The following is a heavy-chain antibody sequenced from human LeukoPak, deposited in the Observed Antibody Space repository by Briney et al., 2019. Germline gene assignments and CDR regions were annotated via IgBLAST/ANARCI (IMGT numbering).Heavy chain of an antibody. CDR3: AKDGPTSSEYFQH. V-gene: IGHV3-23*01. CDR1: GFTFSSYA. CDR2: ISGSGGST. J-gene: IGHJ1*01. Sequence: GASLRLSCAASGFTFSSYAMSWVRQAPGKGLEWVSTISGSGGSTYYADSVKGRFTISRDNSRNTLYLQMNSLRAEDTAVYYCAKDGPTSSEYFQHWGQGTLVTASS.